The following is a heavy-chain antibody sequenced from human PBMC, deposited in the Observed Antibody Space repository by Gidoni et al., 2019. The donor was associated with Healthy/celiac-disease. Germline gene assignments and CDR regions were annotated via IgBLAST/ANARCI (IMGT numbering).Heavy chain of an antibody. CDR1: GFTFSSYG. D-gene: IGHD1-1*01. J-gene: IGHJ6*03. CDR2: IWYDGSNK. V-gene: IGHV3-33*01. CDR3: ARARGTASEHYYYYYMDV. Sequence: QVQLVESGGGVVQPGRSLRLSCAASGFTFSSYGLHGVRQAPGKGREWGAVIWYDGSNKYYADSVKGRFTSSRDNSKNTLYLQMNSLRAEDTAVYYCARARGTASEHYYYYYMDVWGKGTTVTVS.